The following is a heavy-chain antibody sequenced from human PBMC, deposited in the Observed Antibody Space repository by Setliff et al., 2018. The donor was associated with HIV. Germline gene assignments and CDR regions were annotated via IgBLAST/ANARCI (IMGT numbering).Heavy chain of an antibody. CDR2: VYYGGST. CDR1: GDSISSSIYY. V-gene: IGHV4-39*01. J-gene: IGHJ6*03. CDR3: ARHAPYPPWAYYYYYMDV. Sequence: PSETLSLTCAVSGDSISSSIYYWGWIRQPPGKGLEWIGSVYYGGSTNYNPSLKSRVTISVDMSKNQFSLKLSSVTAADTAVYYCARHAPYPPWAYYYYYMDVWGKGTTVTVSS. D-gene: IGHD3-16*01.